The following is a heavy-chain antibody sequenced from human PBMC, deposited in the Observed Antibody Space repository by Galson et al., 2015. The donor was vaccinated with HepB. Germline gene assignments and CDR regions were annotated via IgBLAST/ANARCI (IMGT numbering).Heavy chain of an antibody. CDR2: INSEGSSS. D-gene: IGHD3-10*01. V-gene: IGHV3-74*01. J-gene: IGHJ3*02. CDR1: GFTFSHYW. CDR3: ATGAFDI. Sequence: SLRLTCAASGFTFSHYWMHWVRQAPGKGLVWVSNINSEGSSSSYADFVKGRFTISRDNAKNTLYLQMNSLRAEDTAIYYCATGAFDIWGQGTMVTVSS.